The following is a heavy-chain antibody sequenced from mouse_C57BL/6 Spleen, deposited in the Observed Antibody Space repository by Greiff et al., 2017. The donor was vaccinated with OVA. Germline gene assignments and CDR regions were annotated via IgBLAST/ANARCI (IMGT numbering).Heavy chain of an antibody. D-gene: IGHD2-1*01. V-gene: IGHV14-4*01. CDR3: TTGYYGNYAFAY. CDR1: GFNIKDDY. Sequence: DVKLQESGAELVRPGASVKLSCTASGFNIKDDYMHWVKQRPAQGLEWIGWIDPENGDTEYASKFQGKATITADTSSNTAYLQLSSLTSEDTAVYYCTTGYYGNYAFAYWGQGTLVTVSA. J-gene: IGHJ3*01. CDR2: IDPENGDT.